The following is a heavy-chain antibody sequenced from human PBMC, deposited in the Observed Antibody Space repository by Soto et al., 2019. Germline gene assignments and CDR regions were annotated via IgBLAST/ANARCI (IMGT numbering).Heavy chain of an antibody. V-gene: IGHV4-31*03. J-gene: IGHJ4*02. CDR3: AGIYSGSPGGTLRY. CDR1: CCSISSGGYY. D-gene: IGHD1-26*01. CDR2: IFSSGCT. Sequence: QVQLQESGPGLVKPSQTLSLTCTVSCCSISSGGYYWSCIRQPPGKVLEWIGYIFSSGCTYYNPSLKRRVTISLDTSKKPFSLKLSSVTAADTAVYYCAGIYSGSPGGTLRYWGQGTLVTVSS.